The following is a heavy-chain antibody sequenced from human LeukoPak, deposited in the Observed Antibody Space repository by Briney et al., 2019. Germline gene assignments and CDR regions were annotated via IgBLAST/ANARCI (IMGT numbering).Heavy chain of an antibody. Sequence: SETLSLTCAVYGGSFSGYYWSWIRQHPGKGLEWIGYIYYSGSTYYNPSLKSRVTISVDTSKNQFSLKLSSVTAADTAVYYCASSITMIVDPYYFDYWGQGTLVTVSS. CDR1: GGSFSGYY. CDR3: ASSITMIVDPYYFDY. J-gene: IGHJ4*02. CDR2: IYYSGST. D-gene: IGHD3-22*01. V-gene: IGHV4-31*11.